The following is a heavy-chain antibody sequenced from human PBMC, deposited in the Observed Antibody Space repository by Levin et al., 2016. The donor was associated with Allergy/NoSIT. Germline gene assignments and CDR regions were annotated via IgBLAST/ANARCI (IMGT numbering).Heavy chain of an antibody. CDR2: IYYSGST. Sequence: WIRQPPGKGLESIGYIYYSGSTNYNPSLKSRVTISVDTSKNQFSLKLSSVTAADTAVYYCARAPDPWSGGFDYWGQGTLVTVSS. V-gene: IGHV4-59*01. D-gene: IGHD3-3*01. J-gene: IGHJ4*02. CDR3: ARAPDPWSGGFDY.